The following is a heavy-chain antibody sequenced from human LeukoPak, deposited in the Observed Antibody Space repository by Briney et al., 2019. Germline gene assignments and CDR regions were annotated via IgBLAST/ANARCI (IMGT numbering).Heavy chain of an antibody. CDR2: ISSSSSYI. V-gene: IGHV3-21*04. CDR3: ARDAPQWRNAFDF. Sequence: PGGSLRLSCAASGFTFSSYSMNWVRQAPGKGLEWVSSISSSSSYIYYADSVKGRFTISRDNAKNSLYLQMNSLRAEDTAVYYCARDAPQWRNAFDFWGQGTMVTVSS. CDR1: GFTFSSYS. D-gene: IGHD6-19*01. J-gene: IGHJ3*01.